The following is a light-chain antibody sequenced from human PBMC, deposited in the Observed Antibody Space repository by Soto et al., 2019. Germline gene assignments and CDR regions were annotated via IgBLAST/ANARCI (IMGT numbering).Light chain of an antibody. V-gene: IGLV1-47*02. CDR3: AAWDDSLSGGV. Sequence: QSVLTQPPSASGTPGQTVTISCSGSSFNIGFNSVYWYQQLPGMAPKLLIHSNDERPSGVPDRLSGSKSGTSASLAISGLRSEDEAEYYCAAWDDSLSGGVFGTGTKLTVL. CDR1: SFNIGFNS. J-gene: IGLJ1*01. CDR2: SND.